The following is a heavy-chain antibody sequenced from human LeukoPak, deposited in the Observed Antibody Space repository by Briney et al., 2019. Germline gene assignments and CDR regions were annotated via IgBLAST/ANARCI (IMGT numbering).Heavy chain of an antibody. V-gene: IGHV3-48*01. CDR2: IGTSSTTV. CDR1: GFAFSKYG. J-gene: IGHJ6*03. Sequence: PGGSLRLSCAASGFAFSKYGMYWVRQAPGKGLEWVSNIGTSSTTVYYADSVKGRFTISRDNAKNSLYLQMNSLRADDTAVYYCARFAAGGSYYYYMDVWGKGTTVTVSS. CDR3: ARFAAGGSYYYYMDV. D-gene: IGHD6-25*01.